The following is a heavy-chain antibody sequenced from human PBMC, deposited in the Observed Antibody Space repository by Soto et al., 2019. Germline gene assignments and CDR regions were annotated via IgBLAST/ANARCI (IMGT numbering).Heavy chain of an antibody. J-gene: IGHJ6*02. CDR2: IIPIFGTA. CDR1: GGTFSSYA. V-gene: IGHV1-69*01. D-gene: IGHD5-12*01. CDR3: ARTPYSGYDWGDYYYYGMDV. Sequence: QVQLVQSGAEVKKPGSSVKVSCKASGGTFSSYAISWVRQAPGQGLEWVGGIIPIFGTANYAQKFQGRVTITADESTSTAYMELSSLRSEDTAVYYCARTPYSGYDWGDYYYYGMDVWGQGTTVTVSS.